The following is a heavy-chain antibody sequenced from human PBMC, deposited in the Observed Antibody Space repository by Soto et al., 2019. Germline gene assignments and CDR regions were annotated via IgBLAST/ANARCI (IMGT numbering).Heavy chain of an antibody. V-gene: IGHV1-18*01. Sequence: ASVKVSCKASGYTFTSYGISWVRQAPGQGLEWMGWISAYNGHTNYAQKFQGRVTMTTDTSTSTAYMELRSLRSEDTAVYYCARDHCSSTSCFHYYYMDVWGKGTTVTVSS. CDR2: ISAYNGHT. CDR1: GYTFTSYG. D-gene: IGHD2-2*01. J-gene: IGHJ6*03. CDR3: ARDHCSSTSCFHYYYMDV.